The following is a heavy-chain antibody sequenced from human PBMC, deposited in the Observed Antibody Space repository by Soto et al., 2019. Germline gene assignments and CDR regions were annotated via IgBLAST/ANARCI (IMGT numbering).Heavy chain of an antibody. D-gene: IGHD6-13*01. CDR3: ARGGYRPKGMDV. V-gene: IGHV4-34*01. CDR2: INHSGST. J-gene: IGHJ6*02. CDR1: GGSFSGYY. Sequence: PSETLSLTCAVYGGSFSGYYWSWIRQPPGKGLEWIGEINHSGSTNYNPSLKSRVTISVDTSKNQFSLKLSSVTAADTAVYYCARGGYRPKGMDVWGQGTAVTVSS.